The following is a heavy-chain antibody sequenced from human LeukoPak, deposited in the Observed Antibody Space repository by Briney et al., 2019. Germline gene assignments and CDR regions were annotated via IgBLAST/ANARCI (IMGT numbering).Heavy chain of an antibody. CDR2: IYRGLGT. D-gene: IGHD3-22*01. CDR3: ARVLPSSALYAYYYYMDV. V-gene: IGHV3-53*01. Sequence: GGSLRLSCAASGFNVDGTYMSWVRQASGRGLEWVSIIYRGLGTYYADSVKRRFTISRDSSKNTLYLQMNSLRVEDTAVYYCARVLPSSALYAYYYYMDVWGKGTTVTVSS. CDR1: GFNVDGTY. J-gene: IGHJ6*03.